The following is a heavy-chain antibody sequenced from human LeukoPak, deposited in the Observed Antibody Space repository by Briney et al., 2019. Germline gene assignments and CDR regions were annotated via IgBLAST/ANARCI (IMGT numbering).Heavy chain of an antibody. CDR3: ARVLWFGDYDYYYYMDV. V-gene: IGHV4-38-2*02. D-gene: IGHD3-10*01. Sequence: SETLSLTCTVSGYSISSGYYWGWLRQPPGKGLEWTGSIYHSGSTYYNPSLKSRVTISVDTSKNQFSLKLSSVTAADTAVYYCARVLWFGDYDYYYYMDVWGKGTTVTIFS. CDR2: IYHSGST. CDR1: GYSISSGYY. J-gene: IGHJ6*03.